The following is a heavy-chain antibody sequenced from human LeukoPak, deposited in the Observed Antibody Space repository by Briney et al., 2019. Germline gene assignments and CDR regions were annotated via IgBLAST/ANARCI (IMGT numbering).Heavy chain of an antibody. J-gene: IGHJ6*04. CDR2: IYYSGST. Sequence: SETLSLACTASGGSISSYYWSWIRQPPGKGLEWIGYIYYSGSTNYNPSLKSRVTISVDPSKNQFSLKLSSVTAADTAVYYCARSDPPDYYGMDVWGKGTTVTVSS. V-gene: IGHV4-59*01. CDR1: GGSISSYY. CDR3: ARSDPPDYYGMDV.